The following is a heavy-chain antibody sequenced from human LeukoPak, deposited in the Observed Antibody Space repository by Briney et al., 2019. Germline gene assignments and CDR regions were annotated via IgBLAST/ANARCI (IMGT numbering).Heavy chain of an antibody. CDR2: IYHSGST. J-gene: IGHJ2*01. CDR1: GGSISSSNW. D-gene: IGHD3-10*01. V-gene: IGHV4-4*02. CDR3: ARERITMVRGVIGGWYFDL. Sequence: SETLSLTCAVSGGSISSSNWWSWVRQPPGKGLEWIGYIYHSGSTYYNPSLKSRVTISVDRSKNQFSLKLSSVTAADTAVYYCARERITMVRGVIGGWYFDLWGRGTLVTVSS.